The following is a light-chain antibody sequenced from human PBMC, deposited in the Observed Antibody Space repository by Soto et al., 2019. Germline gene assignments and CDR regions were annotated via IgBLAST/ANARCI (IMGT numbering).Light chain of an antibody. Sequence: QAVVTQPASVSGSPGQSITISCTGTSSDVGDYNYVSWYQQHPGKATKLMIYDVSNRPSGVSNRFSGSKSGNTASLTVSGLQAEDEADYYCSSYTSSSTLVFGGVTKLTVL. CDR3: SSYTSSSTLV. CDR2: DVS. CDR1: SSDVGDYNY. V-gene: IGLV2-14*01. J-gene: IGLJ2*01.